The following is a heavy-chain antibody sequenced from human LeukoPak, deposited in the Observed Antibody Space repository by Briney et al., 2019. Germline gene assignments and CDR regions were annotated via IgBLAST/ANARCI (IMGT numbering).Heavy chain of an antibody. CDR1: GLTFSSYW. Sequence: GGSLRLSCATSGLTFSSYWMSWVRQAPGKGLEWVANIKPDGSEKNHVDSVKGRFTISRDNAKNSLYLQMNSLRAEDTAVYYCARGGSHGYWGQGTLVTVSS. CDR3: ARGGSHGY. CDR2: IKPDGSEK. V-gene: IGHV3-7*01. D-gene: IGHD1-26*01. J-gene: IGHJ4*02.